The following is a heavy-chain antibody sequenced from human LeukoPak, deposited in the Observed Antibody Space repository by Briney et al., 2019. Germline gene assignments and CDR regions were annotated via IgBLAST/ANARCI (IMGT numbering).Heavy chain of an antibody. V-gene: IGHV3-30*02. J-gene: IGHJ4*02. CDR1: GFTFSSYG. CDR3: ATGGGYCSSTSCQDLDY. CDR2: IRYDGSNK. D-gene: IGHD2-2*03. Sequence: GGSLRLSCAASGFTFSSYGMHWVRQAPGKGLEWVAFIRYDGSNKYYADSVKGRFTISRDNSKNTLYLQMNSLRAEDTAVYYCATGGGYCSSTSCQDLDYWGQGTLVTVSS.